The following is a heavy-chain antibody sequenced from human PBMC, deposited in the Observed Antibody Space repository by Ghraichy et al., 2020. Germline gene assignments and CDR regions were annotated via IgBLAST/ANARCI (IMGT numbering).Heavy chain of an antibody. Sequence: GGSLRLSCAASGFTVNSDYMSWVHQAPGKGLEWVSVIYSGSRTYYADSVKGRFTISRDNSKNTLYLQMNSLRAEDTAVYFCARVNSGDVFDIWGQGTMVTVS. CDR1: GFTVNSDY. D-gene: IGHD6-19*01. J-gene: IGHJ3*02. CDR3: ARVNSGDVFDI. CDR2: IYSGSRT. V-gene: IGHV3-53*01.